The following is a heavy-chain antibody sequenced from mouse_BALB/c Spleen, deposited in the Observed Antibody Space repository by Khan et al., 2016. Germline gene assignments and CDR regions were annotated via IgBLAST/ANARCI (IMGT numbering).Heavy chain of an antibody. CDR3: ARSAI. CDR1: RFTISSYG. J-gene: IGHJ2*01. CDR2: IDSNGGST. V-gene: IGHV5-6-3*01. Sequence: EVQLVESGGGIVQPAGSLTRSCAASRFTISSYGMSSVRQPPDKRLELVATIDSNGGSTDYPDSVNRRFTIPGNYTKNALSHEMRSQKSDDPAMYYSARSAIWGQGTTLTVSS. D-gene: IGHD2-12*01.